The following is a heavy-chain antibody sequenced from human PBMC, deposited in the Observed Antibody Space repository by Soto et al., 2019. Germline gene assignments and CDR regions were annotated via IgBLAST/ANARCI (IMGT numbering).Heavy chain of an antibody. V-gene: IGHV3-23*01. CDR1: GFTFSSYA. J-gene: IGHJ3*02. CDR3: AKDTSSITIFGGVISNAFDI. Sequence: EVQLLESGGGLVQPGGSLRLSCAASGFTFSSYAMSWVRQAPGKGLEWVSAISGSGGSTYYADSVKGRFTISRDNSKTTLYLQMNSLRAEDTAVYYCAKDTSSITIFGGVISNAFDIWGQGTMVTVSS. CDR2: ISGSGGST. D-gene: IGHD3-3*01.